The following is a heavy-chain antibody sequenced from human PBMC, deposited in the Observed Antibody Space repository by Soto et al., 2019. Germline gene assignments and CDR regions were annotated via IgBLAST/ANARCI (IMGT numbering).Heavy chain of an antibody. J-gene: IGHJ3*02. CDR2: IYSRGST. CDR3: AKTHDSRNDAFDI. Sequence: SETLSLTCTVSGGSIKNYYWSWIRQPPGKGLEWIGYIYSRGSTNYNPSLKSRVIMSVDTSKNQFSLKLSSVTATDTAIYYCAKTHDSRNDAFDIWGQGTMVTVSS. CDR1: GGSIKNYY. V-gene: IGHV4-59*08. D-gene: IGHD2-21*02.